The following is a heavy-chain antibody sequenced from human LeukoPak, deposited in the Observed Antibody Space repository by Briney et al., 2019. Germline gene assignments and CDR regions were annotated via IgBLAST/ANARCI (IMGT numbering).Heavy chain of an antibody. V-gene: IGHV3-30*18. Sequence: SGRSLRLSCAASGFTFSTYGMHWVRQAPGKGLGWVAVISYDGDNKYYADSVKGRFTISRNNSKNTLYLQMNSLRPEDTAVYFCAKTYYDYVWGTSPFDFWGQGTLVTVSS. J-gene: IGHJ4*02. CDR3: AKTYYDYVWGTSPFDF. D-gene: IGHD3-16*01. CDR1: GFTFSTYG. CDR2: ISYDGDNK.